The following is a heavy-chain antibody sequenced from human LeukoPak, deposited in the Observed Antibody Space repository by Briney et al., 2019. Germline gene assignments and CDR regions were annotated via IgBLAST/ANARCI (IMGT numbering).Heavy chain of an antibody. D-gene: IGHD6-19*01. J-gene: IGHJ5*02. CDR3: AKEAPSVRMEQWLVHGWFDP. V-gene: IGHV3-30*02. CDR2: IRYDGSTK. CDR1: GFTFSNYG. Sequence: PGGSLRLSCAASGFTFSNYGMHWGRQAPGKGLEWVTFIRYDGSTKYYADSVKGRFTISRDNSKNTLYLQMNSLSIEDTAVYYCAKEAPSVRMEQWLVHGWFDPWGQGTLVTVSS.